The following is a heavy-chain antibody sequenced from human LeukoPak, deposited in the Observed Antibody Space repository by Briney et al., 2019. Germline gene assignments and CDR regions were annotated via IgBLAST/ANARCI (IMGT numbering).Heavy chain of an antibody. CDR1: GGSISSYY. J-gene: IGHJ5*02. D-gene: IGHD3-10*01. CDR2: IYYSGST. V-gene: IGHV4-59*01. CDR3: ARGTLWFGELSA. Sequence: SETLSLTCTVSGGSISSYYWSWIWQPPGKRLEWIGYIYYSGSTNYNPSLKSRVTISVDTSKNQFSLKLSSVTAADTAVYYCARGTLWFGELSAWGQGTLVTVSS.